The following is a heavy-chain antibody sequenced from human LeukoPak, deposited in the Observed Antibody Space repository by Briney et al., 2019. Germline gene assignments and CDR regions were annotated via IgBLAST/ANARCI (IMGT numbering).Heavy chain of an antibody. D-gene: IGHD2-2*01. CDR3: ARVDEAPNIVVVPIAPHHFYAMDV. J-gene: IGHJ6*04. V-gene: IGHV1-18*04. CDR2: ISAYNGNT. Sequence: ASVKVSCKASGYTFTKYGLNWVRQAPGQGLEWMGYISAYNGNTNYAQKFQGRLTVTTDTSTSTAYMELRSLTSDDTAVYYCARVDEAPNIVVVPIAPHHFYAMDVWGRGTTVTVSS. CDR1: GYTFTKYG.